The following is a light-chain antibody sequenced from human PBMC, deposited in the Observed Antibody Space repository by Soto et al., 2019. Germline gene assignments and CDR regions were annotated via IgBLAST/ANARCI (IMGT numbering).Light chain of an antibody. Sequence: EIVMPQSPATLSVPIGERATLSCRASQSVRSSLAWYQQKPGQAPRLLIYGASSRATGIPDRFSGSGSGTDFTLTISRLDPEDFALYYCQQYGGSPITFGLGTRLEIK. CDR3: QQYGGSPIT. J-gene: IGKJ5*01. V-gene: IGKV3-20*01. CDR1: QSVRSS. CDR2: GAS.